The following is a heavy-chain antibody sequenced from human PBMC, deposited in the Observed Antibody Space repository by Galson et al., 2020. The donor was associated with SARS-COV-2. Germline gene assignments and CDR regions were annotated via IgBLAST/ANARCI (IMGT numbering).Heavy chain of an antibody. V-gene: IGHV4-39*01. D-gene: IGHD1-1*01. CDR3: ASPTSNKLEPYGAIDY. J-gene: IGHJ4*02. Sequence: SETLSLTCTVSGGSISSSSYYWGWIRQPPGKGLEWIGSIYYSGSTYYNPSLKSRVTISVDTSKNQFSLKLSSVTAADTAVYYCASPTSNKLEPYGAIDYWGQGTLVTVSS. CDR2: IYYSGST. CDR1: GGSISSSSYY.